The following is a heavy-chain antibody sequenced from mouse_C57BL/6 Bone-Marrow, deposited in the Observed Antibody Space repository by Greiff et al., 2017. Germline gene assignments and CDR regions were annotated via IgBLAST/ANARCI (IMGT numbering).Heavy chain of an antibody. J-gene: IGHJ4*01. CDR3: ARGPQLVARAMDY. Sequence: VQLQQSGPELVKPGASVKISCKASGYTFTDYYMNWVKQSHGKSLEWIGDINPNNGGTSYNQKFKGKATLTVDKSSSTAYMELRSLTSEDSAVYYCARGPQLVARAMDYWGQGTSVTVSS. CDR1: GYTFTDYY. CDR2: INPNNGGT. V-gene: IGHV1-26*01. D-gene: IGHD3-1*01.